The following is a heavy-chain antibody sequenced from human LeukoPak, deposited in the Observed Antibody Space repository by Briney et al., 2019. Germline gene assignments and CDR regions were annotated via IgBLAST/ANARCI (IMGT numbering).Heavy chain of an antibody. Sequence: PGGSLRLSCAASGFTLSGYYMSWVRQAPGKGLEWVSNINKGGSEKYYAESVKGRFTISRDNAKNSLYLQMNSLRAEDTAVYYCARDHVVPTILFDFWGQGTLVTVSS. V-gene: IGHV3-7*05. CDR2: INKGGSEK. J-gene: IGHJ4*02. D-gene: IGHD5-12*01. CDR1: GFTLSGYY. CDR3: ARDHVVPTILFDF.